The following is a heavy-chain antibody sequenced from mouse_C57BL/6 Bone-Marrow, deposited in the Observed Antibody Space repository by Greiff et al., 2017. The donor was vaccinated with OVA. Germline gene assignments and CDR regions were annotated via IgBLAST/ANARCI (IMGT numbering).Heavy chain of an antibody. CDR2: IRSKSNNYAT. Sequence: EVQVVESGGGLVQPQGSLKLSCAASGFSFNTYAMNWVRQAPGKGLEWVARIRSKSNNYATYYADSVKDRFTISRDDSESMLYLQMNNLKTEDTAMYYCVDSSGYAYWGQGTLVTVSA. J-gene: IGHJ3*01. CDR3: VDSSGYAY. D-gene: IGHD3-2*02. V-gene: IGHV10-1*01. CDR1: GFSFNTYA.